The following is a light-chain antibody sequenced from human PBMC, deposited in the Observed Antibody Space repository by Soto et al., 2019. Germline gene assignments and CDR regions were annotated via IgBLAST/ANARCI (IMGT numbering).Light chain of an antibody. CDR3: LQDYDYPRT. CDR1: QGIRTE. V-gene: IGKV1-6*01. CDR2: AAS. J-gene: IGKJ1*01. Sequence: ATQMTQPPSSLSASVGDRVTIACRASQGIRTELGWYQRKAGEAPKLLIYAASTLQSGVPPRFSGSGSGTDFTLTISSLPPEDFATYYCLQDYDYPRTFGQGNKV.